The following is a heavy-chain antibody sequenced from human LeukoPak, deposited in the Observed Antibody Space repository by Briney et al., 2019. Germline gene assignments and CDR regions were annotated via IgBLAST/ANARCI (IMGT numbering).Heavy chain of an antibody. CDR1: GGSISSSNYY. CDR3: ARGPTYQPIDF. V-gene: IGHV4-39*02. D-gene: IGHD2-2*01. CDR2: IHYSETT. J-gene: IGHJ4*02. Sequence: SETLSLTCTVSGGSISSSNYYWGWIRQPPGKGLEWIASIHYSETTYYNPSLKSRVTISVDTSKNHFSLKLSSVTAADTAVYYCARGPTYQPIDFWGQGTLVTVSS.